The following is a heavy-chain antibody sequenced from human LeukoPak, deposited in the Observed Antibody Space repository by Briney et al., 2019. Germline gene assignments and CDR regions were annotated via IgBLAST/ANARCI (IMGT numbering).Heavy chain of an antibody. V-gene: IGHV4-4*02. J-gene: IGHJ4*02. Sequence: SETLSLTCTVSGDSINSLDLWSWARQPPGKGLEWIGEMYLSGTTHSNPSVKSRVTISIDKSKNQFSLNLSSVTAADTAVYYCAGLVGRYSSGLYYYYFDYWGQGTLVTVSS. CDR3: AGLVGRYSSGLYYYYFDY. D-gene: IGHD3-22*01. CDR2: MYLSGTT. CDR1: GDSINSLDL.